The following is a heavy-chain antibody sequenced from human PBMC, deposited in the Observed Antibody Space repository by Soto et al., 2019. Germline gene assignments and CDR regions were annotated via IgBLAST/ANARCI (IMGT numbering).Heavy chain of an antibody. CDR3: ARCYTNYDGMDV. CDR2: IYYSGST. V-gene: IGHV4-30-4*01. CDR1: RCSILIVYYY. Sequence: SEKLPHTYPVPRCSILIVYYYWSWIRQPPRKGLEWFGYIYYSGSTYYNPSLKSPVTISVDTSKKQFSLKLSYVTAEDTGVYYCARCYTNYDGMDVSGQGNSVX. D-gene: IGHD5-18*01. J-gene: IGHJ6*02.